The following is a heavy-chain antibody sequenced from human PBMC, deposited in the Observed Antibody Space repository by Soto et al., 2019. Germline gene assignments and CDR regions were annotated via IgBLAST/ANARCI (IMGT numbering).Heavy chain of an antibody. V-gene: IGHV3-33*01. CDR3: ARAGIDSGWEQIDY. CDR2: IWYDGSKK. J-gene: IGHJ4*02. Sequence: QVQLVESGGGVVQPGRSLRLSCAASGFTFSSYGIHWVRLAPGKGLEWVAVIWYDGSKKYYVDSVKGRFTISRDNSKNTLYLEMNSLRGEDTAVYYCARAGIDSGWEQIDYWGQGTLVTVSS. CDR1: GFTFSSYG. D-gene: IGHD3-22*01.